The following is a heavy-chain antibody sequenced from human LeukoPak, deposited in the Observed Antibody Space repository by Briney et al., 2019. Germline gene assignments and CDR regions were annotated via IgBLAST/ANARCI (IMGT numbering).Heavy chain of an antibody. V-gene: IGHV4-38-2*02. J-gene: IGHJ4*02. D-gene: IGHD3-10*01. CDR3: ASWGSGSYSGY. CDR2: IYHSGST. Sequence: SETLSLTCTVSGYSISSGYYWGWIRQPPGKGLEWIGSIYHSGSTYYNPSLKSRVTISVDTSKNQFSLKLSSVTAADTAVYYCASWGSGSYSGYWGQGTLVTVSS. CDR1: GYSISSGYY.